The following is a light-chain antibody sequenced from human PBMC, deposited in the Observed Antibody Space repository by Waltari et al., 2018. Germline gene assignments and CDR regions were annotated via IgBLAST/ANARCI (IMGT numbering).Light chain of an antibody. Sequence: EIVLTQSPGTLSLSPGERATLSCRASQSISNNYVGWYQQHPGQAPRLLIYSASRRATGIPDRFSGSGSGTDFTLTITRLEPEDFAVYYCQQYGGSPRTFGQGTRVEV. V-gene: IGKV3-20*01. J-gene: IGKJ1*01. CDR2: SAS. CDR3: QQYGGSPRT. CDR1: QSISNNY.